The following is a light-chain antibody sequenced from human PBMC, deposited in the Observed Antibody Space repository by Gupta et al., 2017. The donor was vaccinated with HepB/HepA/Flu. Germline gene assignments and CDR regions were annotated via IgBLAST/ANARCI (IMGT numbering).Light chain of an antibody. V-gene: IGLV2-14*01. CDR1: SSDVGGYNY. CDR2: DVS. J-gene: IGLJ1*01. Sequence: QSALTQPASVSGSPGQSITISCTGTSSDVGGYNYVSWYQQHPGKAPKRMIYDVSNRPSGVSNRFSCYKSGNTASPQISGLQAEEEADDYCSSSTSSSTLYVFGTGTKVTVL. CDR3: SSSTSSSTLYV.